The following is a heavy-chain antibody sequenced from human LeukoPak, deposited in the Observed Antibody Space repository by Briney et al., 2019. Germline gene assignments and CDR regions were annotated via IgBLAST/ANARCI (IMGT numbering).Heavy chain of an antibody. Sequence: GGSLRLSCATSGFSFSTQEMTWVRQAPGKGLEWVSVLYSDGNTKYADSVQGRFTISRDNSKNTLYLEMNSLSPDDTAAYYCARGVEPLAANTLAYWGQGTLVTVSS. CDR1: GFSFSTQE. CDR3: ARGVEPLAANTLAY. CDR2: LYSDGNT. J-gene: IGHJ4*02. D-gene: IGHD1-14*01. V-gene: IGHV3-53*01.